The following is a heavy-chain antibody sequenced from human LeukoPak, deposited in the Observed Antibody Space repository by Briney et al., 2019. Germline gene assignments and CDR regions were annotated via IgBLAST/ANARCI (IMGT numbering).Heavy chain of an antibody. CDR3: EWFGKEYIDY. V-gene: IGHV3-53*01. CDR1: GFTLSSNY. D-gene: IGHD3-10*01. CDR2: IYSGGST. Sequence: PGGSLRLSCAASGFTLSSNYMSWVRQAPGKGLEWVSVIYSGGSTYYADSVKGRFTISRDNSKNTLYLQMNSLRAEDMAVYYCEWFGKEYIDYWGQGTLVTVSS. J-gene: IGHJ4*02.